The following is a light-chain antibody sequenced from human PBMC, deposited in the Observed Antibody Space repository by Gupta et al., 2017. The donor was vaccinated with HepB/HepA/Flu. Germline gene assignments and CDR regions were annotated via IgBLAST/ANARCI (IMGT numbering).Light chain of an antibody. Sequence: SALTQPASVSGSPGQSITISCTGSSSDVGAYNYVSWYQQHPGKSPKLIIYDVSNRPSGVSNRFSGSKSGSTASPTISGLQVEDEAHYYCFSYAGSYYRLFGGGTKLTVL. CDR2: DVS. CDR3: FSYAGSYYRL. J-gene: IGLJ2*01. CDR1: SSDVGAYNY. V-gene: IGLV2-14*03.